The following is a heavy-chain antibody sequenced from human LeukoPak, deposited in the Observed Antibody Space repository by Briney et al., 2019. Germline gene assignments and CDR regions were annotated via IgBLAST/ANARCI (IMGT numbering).Heavy chain of an antibody. CDR2: IYYSGST. CDR1: GGSFSGYY. Sequence: SETLSLTCAVYGGSFSGYYWSWIRQPPGKGLEWIGYIYYSGSTNYNPSLKGRVTISVDTSKNKFSLKLSSVTAADTAVYYCARVGSSGWYYVGAFDIWGQGTMVTVSS. D-gene: IGHD6-19*01. V-gene: IGHV4-59*01. J-gene: IGHJ3*02. CDR3: ARVGSSGWYYVGAFDI.